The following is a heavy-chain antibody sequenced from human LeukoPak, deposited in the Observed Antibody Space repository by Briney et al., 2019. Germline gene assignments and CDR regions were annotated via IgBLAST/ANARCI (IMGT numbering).Heavy chain of an antibody. CDR3: ARGPLPAAIHWAFDI. J-gene: IGHJ3*02. Sequence: PGGSLRLSCAASGFTFSSYGMHWVRQAPGKGLEWVAVIWYDGSNKYYADSVKGRFTISRDNSKNTLYLQMNSLRAEDTAVYYCARGPLPAAIHWAFDIWGQGTMVTVSS. CDR2: IWYDGSNK. D-gene: IGHD2-2*02. CDR1: GFTFSSYG. V-gene: IGHV3-33*01.